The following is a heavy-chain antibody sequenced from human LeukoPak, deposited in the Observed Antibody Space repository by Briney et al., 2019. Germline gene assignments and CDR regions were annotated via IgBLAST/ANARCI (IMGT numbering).Heavy chain of an antibody. CDR3: ARGRLRGSYRY. CDR1: GGSFSGYY. D-gene: IGHD1-26*01. Sequence: SETLSLTCAVYGGSFSGYYWSWIRQPPGKGLEWIGEINHSGSTNYNPSFKSRVTISVDTSKNQFSLKLSSVTAADTAVYYCARGRLRGSYRYWGQGTLVTVSS. CDR2: INHSGST. J-gene: IGHJ4*02. V-gene: IGHV4-34*01.